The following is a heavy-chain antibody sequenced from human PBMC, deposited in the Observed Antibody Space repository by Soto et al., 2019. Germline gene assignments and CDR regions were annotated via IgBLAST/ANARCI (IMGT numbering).Heavy chain of an antibody. CDR1: GFTFSSYG. J-gene: IGHJ3*02. V-gene: IGHV3-30*18. Sequence: PGGSLRLSCAASGFTFSSYGMHWVRQAPGKGLEWVAVISYDGSNKYYADSVKGRLTISRDNSKNTLYLQMNSLRAEDTAVYYCAKDKGRGTWRDAFDIWGQGTMVTVSS. D-gene: IGHD1-1*01. CDR2: ISYDGSNK. CDR3: AKDKGRGTWRDAFDI.